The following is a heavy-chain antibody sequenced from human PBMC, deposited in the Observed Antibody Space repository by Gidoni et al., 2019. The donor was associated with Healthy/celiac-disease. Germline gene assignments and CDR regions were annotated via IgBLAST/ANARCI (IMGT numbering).Heavy chain of an antibody. CDR3: ARAPDQNYYDSSGYYGDY. D-gene: IGHD3-22*01. V-gene: IGHV7-4-1*02. CDR1: GYTFTSYA. J-gene: IGHJ4*02. CDR2: LNTNPGNP. Sequence: QVQLVQSGSELKKPGASVKVSCKASGYTFTSYAMNWVRQAPGQGLGWMVLLNTNPGNPTYAQGFTGRLVFSLDTSVSTAYLQISSLKAEDTAVYYCARAPDQNYYDSSGYYGDYWGQGTLVTVSS.